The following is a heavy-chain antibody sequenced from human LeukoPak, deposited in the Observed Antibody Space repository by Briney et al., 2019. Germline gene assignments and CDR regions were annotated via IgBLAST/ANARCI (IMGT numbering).Heavy chain of an antibody. CDR1: GFTFTPSA. V-gene: IGHV1-58*01. Sequence: SVKLSCTASGFTFTPSAVQWVRQAGGHRLEWIGWIVVCSGNTNYAQKFQERVTITRDMSTSTAYMELSSLRSEDTAVYYCAADKTVTTERLAFDIWGQGTMVTVSS. D-gene: IGHD4-17*01. CDR3: AADKTVTTERLAFDI. J-gene: IGHJ3*02. CDR2: IVVCSGNT.